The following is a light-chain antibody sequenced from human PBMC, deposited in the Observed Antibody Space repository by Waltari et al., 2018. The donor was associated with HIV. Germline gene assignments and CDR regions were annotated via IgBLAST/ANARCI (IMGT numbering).Light chain of an antibody. V-gene: IGKV4-1*01. CDR2: WAS. Sequence: DIIMTQSPDSLAVSLGERVTINCKSSRSILYNSDNKNYLAWYQQKAGQAPRVLISWASTRPVGVPSSIRSFGVPERFSGSGSGTNFSLTISSLQADDVAVYYCQQYYSLPPTFGGGTRVEHK. CDR1: RSILYNSDNKNY. J-gene: IGKJ4*01. CDR3: QQYYSLPPT.